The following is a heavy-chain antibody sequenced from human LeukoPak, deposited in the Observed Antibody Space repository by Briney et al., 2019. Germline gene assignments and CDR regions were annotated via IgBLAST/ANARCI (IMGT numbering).Heavy chain of an antibody. Sequence: SVTVSCKASGGTFSSYAISWVRQAPGQGLEWMGGIIPIFGTANYAQKFQGRVTITADESTSTAYMELSSLRSEDTAVYYCARHYYDSLYYFDYWGQGTLVTVSS. V-gene: IGHV1-69*13. J-gene: IGHJ4*02. D-gene: IGHD3-3*01. CDR3: ARHYYDSLYYFDY. CDR1: GGTFSSYA. CDR2: IIPIFGTA.